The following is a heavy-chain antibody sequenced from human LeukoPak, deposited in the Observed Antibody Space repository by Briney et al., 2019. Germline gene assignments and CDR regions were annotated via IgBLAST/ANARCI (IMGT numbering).Heavy chain of an antibody. V-gene: IGHV1-2*06. J-gene: IGHJ3*02. Sequence: ASVKVSCKASGYTFTGYYMHWVRQAPGQGLEWMGRINPNSGGTNYAQKFQGRVTMTRDTSISTAYMELSRLRSDDTAVYYCAGYYYGSGSYNNAFDIWGQGTMVTVSS. CDR2: INPNSGGT. D-gene: IGHD3-10*01. CDR1: GYTFTGYY. CDR3: AGYYYGSGSYNNAFDI.